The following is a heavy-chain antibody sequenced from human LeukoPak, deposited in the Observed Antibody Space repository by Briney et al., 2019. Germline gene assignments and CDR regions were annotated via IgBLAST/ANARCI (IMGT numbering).Heavy chain of an antibody. CDR3: ARKRVNYYDSSGYYGRARVFDY. J-gene: IGHJ4*02. D-gene: IGHD3-22*01. CDR2: INHSGST. CDR1: GDSISSGDYY. V-gene: IGHV4-61*10. Sequence: SETLSLTCTVAGDSISSGDYYWSWIRQPAGKGLEWIGEINHSGSTNYNPSLKSRVTISVDTSKNQFSLKLRSVTAADTAVYYCARKRVNYYDSSGYYGRARVFDYWGQGTLVTVSS.